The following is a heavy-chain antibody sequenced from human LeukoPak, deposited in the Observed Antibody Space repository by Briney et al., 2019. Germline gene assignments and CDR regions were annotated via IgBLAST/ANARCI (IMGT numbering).Heavy chain of an antibody. CDR2: ISGSGDST. Sequence: GGSLRLSCAASGFTFSSYAMSWVRQAPGQGLEWVSTISGSGDSTYSADSVKGRFTISRDNSKNTLYLQMNSLRAEDTAVYYCAKQAGSVWYLGAFDIWGQGTMVTVSS. D-gene: IGHD6-19*01. CDR1: GFTFSSYA. V-gene: IGHV3-23*01. J-gene: IGHJ3*02. CDR3: AKQAGSVWYLGAFDI.